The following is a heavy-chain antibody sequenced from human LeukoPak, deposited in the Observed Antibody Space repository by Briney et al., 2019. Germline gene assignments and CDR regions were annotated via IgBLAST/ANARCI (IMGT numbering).Heavy chain of an antibody. V-gene: IGHV5-51*04. D-gene: IGHD3-22*01. CDR2: IYPGDSDT. CDR1: GYSFTSYW. J-gene: IGHJ3*02. Sequence: GESLKISCKGSGYSFTSYWIGWVRQMPGKGLEWMGIIYPGDSDTRYSPSFQGQVSISADKPISTAYLQWSSLKASDTAMYYCARKVRRITMIVVANDAFDIWGQGTMVTVSS. CDR3: ARKVRRITMIVVANDAFDI.